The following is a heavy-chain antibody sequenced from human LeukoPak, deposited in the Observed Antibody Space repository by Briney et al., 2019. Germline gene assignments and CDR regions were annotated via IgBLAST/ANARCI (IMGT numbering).Heavy chain of an antibody. CDR3: ARVFITMVRGVMRDY. J-gene: IGHJ4*02. CDR2: INPNSGGT. D-gene: IGHD3-10*01. CDR1: VYTFTGYY. Sequence: GASVKVSCKASVYTFTGYYMHWVRQAPGQGLEWMGWINPNSGGTNYAQKFQGRVTMTRDTSISTAYMELSRLRSDDTAVYYCARVFITMVRGVMRDYWGQGTLVTVSS. V-gene: IGHV1-2*02.